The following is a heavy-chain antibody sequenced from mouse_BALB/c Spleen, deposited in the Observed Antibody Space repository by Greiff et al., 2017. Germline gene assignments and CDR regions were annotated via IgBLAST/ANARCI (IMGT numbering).Heavy chain of an antibody. J-gene: IGHJ2*01. Sequence: QVQLKQSGPGVVRPGVSVKISCKGSGYTFTDYAMHWVKQSPGKGLEWIGVISTNNGTTNYNQKFKGKATMTVDKSASTAYMELARLTSEDSAIYYCARGGYDGRYMDYWGQGTTLTVSS. CDR2: ISTNNGTT. CDR1: GYTFTDYA. CDR3: ARGGYDGRYMDY. D-gene: IGHD1-2*01. V-gene: IGHV1-67*01.